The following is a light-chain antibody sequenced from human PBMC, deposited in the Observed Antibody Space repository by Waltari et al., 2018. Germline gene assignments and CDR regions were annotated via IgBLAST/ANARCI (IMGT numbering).Light chain of an antibody. CDR1: SSNIGNYF. CDR3: ATWDNSLTAVV. Sequence: QSVLTQPPSVSAAPGQTVTISCSGSSSNIGNYFVSWYHQLPGPTPKLLIYDNYTRPSGIPGRCAASKSGTSATLDITGLQIGDEADDYCATWDNSLTAVVFGGGTKLTVL. V-gene: IGLV1-51*01. CDR2: DNY. J-gene: IGLJ2*01.